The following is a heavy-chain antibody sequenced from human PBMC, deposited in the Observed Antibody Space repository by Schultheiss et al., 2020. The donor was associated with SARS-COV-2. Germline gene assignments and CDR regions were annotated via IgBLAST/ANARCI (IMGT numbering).Heavy chain of an antibody. CDR1: GGSISSSSYY. Sequence: SETLSLTCTVSGGSISSSSYYWSWIRQPPGKGLEWIGYIYYSGSTNYNPSLKSRVTISVDTSKNQFSLKLSSVTAADTAVYYCASYLGDYDYWGQGTLVTVSS. J-gene: IGHJ4*02. D-gene: IGHD4-17*01. CDR3: ASYLGDYDY. CDR2: IYYSGST. V-gene: IGHV4-61*01.